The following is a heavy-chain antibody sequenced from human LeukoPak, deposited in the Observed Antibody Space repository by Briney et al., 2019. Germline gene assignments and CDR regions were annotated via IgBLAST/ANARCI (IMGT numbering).Heavy chain of an antibody. CDR3: ARDKPYYGSGSYYNKVRFDP. J-gene: IGHJ5*02. D-gene: IGHD3-10*01. V-gene: IGHV1-24*01. CDR2: FDPEDGET. CDR1: GYTLTELS. Sequence: GASVKVSCKVSGYTLTELSMHWVRQAPGKGLEWMGGFDPEDGETIYAQKLQGRVTMTTDTSTSTAYMELRSLRSDDTAVYYCARDKPYYGSGSYYNKVRFDPWGQGTLVTVSS.